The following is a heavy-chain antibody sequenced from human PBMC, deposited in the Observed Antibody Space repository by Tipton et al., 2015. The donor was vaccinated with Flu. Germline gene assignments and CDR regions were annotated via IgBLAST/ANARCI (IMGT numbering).Heavy chain of an antibody. CDR1: GGSITNYY. Sequence: LRLSCSVSGGSITNYYWSWIRQPPGKGLEWIGYIYSSGSTTYNPSLKSRVSMSADTSMNQFSLRLNSMTAADTAIYYCARVLAGHFGEGYFFDHWGQGALVTVSS. CDR3: ARVLAGHFGEGYFFDH. CDR2: IYSSGST. J-gene: IGHJ4*02. D-gene: IGHD3-10*01. V-gene: IGHV4-59*01.